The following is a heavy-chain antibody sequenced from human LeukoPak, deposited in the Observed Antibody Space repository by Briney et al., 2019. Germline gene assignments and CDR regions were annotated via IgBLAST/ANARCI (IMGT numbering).Heavy chain of an antibody. CDR3: ARDRRDRTYYYDSSGYYPFDY. J-gene: IGHJ4*02. Sequence: ASVKVSCKASGCTFTGYYMHWVRQAPGQGLEWMGWINPNSGGTNYAQKFQGRVTMTRDTSISTAYMELSRLRSDDTAVYYCARDRRDRTYYYDSSGYYPFDYWGQGTLVTVSS. CDR2: INPNSGGT. CDR1: GCTFTGYY. D-gene: IGHD3-22*01. V-gene: IGHV1-2*02.